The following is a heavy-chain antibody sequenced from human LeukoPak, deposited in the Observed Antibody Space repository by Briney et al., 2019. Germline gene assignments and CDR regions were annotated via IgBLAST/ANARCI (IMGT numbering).Heavy chain of an antibody. CDR1: GGSISSGTYF. D-gene: IGHD2-2*02. Sequence: PSQTLSLTCTVSGGSISSGTYFWSWIRQPAGRGLEWIGRIYTSGSTNYNPSLKSRVTMSVDTSRNQLSLRLSSVTAADTAVYYCASEVPASIDYFQHWGQGTLVTVSS. CDR2: IYTSGST. CDR3: ASEVPASIDYFQH. J-gene: IGHJ1*01. V-gene: IGHV4-61*02.